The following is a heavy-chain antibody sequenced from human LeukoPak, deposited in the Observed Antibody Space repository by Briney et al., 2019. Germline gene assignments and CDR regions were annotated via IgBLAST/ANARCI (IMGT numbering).Heavy chain of an antibody. D-gene: IGHD3-22*01. CDR3: ATVRSSSDYYYVDH. CDR2: IWYDGRNK. J-gene: IGHJ5*02. V-gene: IGHV3-33*01. Sequence: PGGSLRLSCAASGFTFRNYGMYWVRQAPGKGLERVAVIWYDGRNKLYADSVKGRFTISRDNSKNMLYLQMNSLRAEDTAVYYCATVRSSSDYYYVDHWGQGTLVTASS. CDR1: GFTFRNYG.